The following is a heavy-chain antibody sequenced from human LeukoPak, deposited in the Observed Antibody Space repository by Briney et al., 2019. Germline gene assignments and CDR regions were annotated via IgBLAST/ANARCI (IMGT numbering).Heavy chain of an antibody. CDR2: IKQDGSEK. CDR3: ARKMRYTIFGVFDY. D-gene: IGHD3-3*01. Sequence: GGSLRLPCAASGFTFNTYSMNWVRQAPGKGLEWVANIKQDGSEKYYVDSVKGRFTISRDNAKNSLYLQMNSLRAEDTAVYYCARKMRYTIFGVFDYWGQGTLVTVSS. V-gene: IGHV3-7*01. J-gene: IGHJ4*02. CDR1: GFTFNTYS.